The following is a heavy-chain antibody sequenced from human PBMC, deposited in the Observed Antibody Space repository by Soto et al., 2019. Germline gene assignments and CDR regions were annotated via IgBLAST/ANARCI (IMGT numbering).Heavy chain of an antibody. CDR3: VRARSTDSRPDY. D-gene: IGHD3-22*01. V-gene: IGHV3-21*01. CDR1: GFTFSLYS. J-gene: IGHJ4*02. CDR2: ITSSSSYI. Sequence: PGGSLRLSCAASGFTFSLYSMIWVRQAPGKGLEWVASITSSSSYIYYEDSLKGRFTISRDNAKSSLFLQLDSLRAEDTAVYFCVRARSTDSRPDYWGQGTLVTVS.